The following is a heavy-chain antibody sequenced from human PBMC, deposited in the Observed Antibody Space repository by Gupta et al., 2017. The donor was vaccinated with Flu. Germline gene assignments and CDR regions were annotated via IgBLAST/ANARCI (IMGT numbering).Heavy chain of an antibody. Sequence: EVQLVESGGGLVERGGSLLLPCAASAFSFSSLNNNWFRRAPATGLVCVSFMSSSGEYIYYADTVKGHFTITRDNAKNSLFLQMNSLRAEDTAVYYGARVWYGSPSEPGPLDYWGHGTLVTVSS. CDR1: AFSFSSLN. CDR3: ARVWYGSPSEPGPLDY. J-gene: IGHJ4*03. V-gene: IGHV3-21*01. CDR2: MSSSGEYI. D-gene: IGHD6-6*01.